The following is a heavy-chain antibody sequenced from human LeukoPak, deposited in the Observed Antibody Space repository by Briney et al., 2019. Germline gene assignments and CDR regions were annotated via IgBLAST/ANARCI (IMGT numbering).Heavy chain of an antibody. D-gene: IGHD1-26*01. CDR2: ISRSSSTI. CDR1: GFTFSSYS. V-gene: IGHV3-48*04. J-gene: IGHJ4*02. Sequence: GGSLRLSCAASGFTFSSYSVNWVRQAPGKGLEWVSYISRSSSTIYYADSVKGRFTISRDNAKNSLYLQMNSLRAEDTAVYYCARVKGSYCSDYWGQGTLVTVSS. CDR3: ARVKGSYCSDY.